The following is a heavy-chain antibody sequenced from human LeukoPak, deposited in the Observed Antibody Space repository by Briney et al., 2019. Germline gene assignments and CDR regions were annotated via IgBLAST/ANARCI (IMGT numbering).Heavy chain of an antibody. Sequence: PSETLSLTCAVYGGSVSGYYWSWIRQPPGKGLEWIGEINHSGSTNYNPSLKSRVTISVDTSKNQFSLKLSSVTAADTAVYYCARDGQQLGDYYYYYMDVWGKGTTVTVSS. CDR2: INHSGST. V-gene: IGHV4-34*01. CDR3: ARDGQQLGDYYYYYMDV. D-gene: IGHD6-6*01. J-gene: IGHJ6*03. CDR1: GGSVSGYY.